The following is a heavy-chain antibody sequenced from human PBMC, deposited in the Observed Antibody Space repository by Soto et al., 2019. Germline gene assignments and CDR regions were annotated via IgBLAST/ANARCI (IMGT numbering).Heavy chain of an antibody. CDR2: IYPGDSDT. V-gene: IGHV5-51*03. CDR3: ARRRIVGEDFDY. D-gene: IGHD1-26*01. Sequence: PGESLKISCRGSGHSCMSYWVGGVPQMPGKGLEWMGIIYPGDSDTRYSPSFQGQVTISADKSISTAYLQWSSLKASDTAMYYCARRRIVGEDFDYWGQGTLVTVSS. CDR1: GHSCMSYW. J-gene: IGHJ4*02.